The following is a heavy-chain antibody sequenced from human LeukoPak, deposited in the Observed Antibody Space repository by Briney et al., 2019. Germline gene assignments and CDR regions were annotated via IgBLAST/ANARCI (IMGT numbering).Heavy chain of an antibody. J-gene: IGHJ4*02. CDR1: GLTFSSYA. CDR2: ISYDGSNK. V-gene: IGHV3-30-3*01. CDR3: ARDLTDYGDYPFFDY. Sequence: GRSLRLSCAASGLTFSSYAMHWVRQAPGKGLEWVAVISYDGSNKYYADSVKGRFTISRDNSKNTPYLQMNSLRAEDTAVYYCARDLTDYGDYPFFDYWGQGTLVTVSS. D-gene: IGHD4-17*01.